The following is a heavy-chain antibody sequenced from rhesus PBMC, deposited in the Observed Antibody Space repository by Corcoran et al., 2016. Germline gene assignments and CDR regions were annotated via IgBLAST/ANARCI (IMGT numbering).Heavy chain of an antibody. CDR2: IYWDEDK. CDR3: ARTLGYDDDYGYYLSMGAFDF. CDR1: GFSLSTSGMG. Sequence: QVTLKESGPALVKPTQTLTLTCTFSGFSLSTSGMGVGWIRQPPGKALEWLASIYWDEDKYYTTSLKISLTISKDTFKNQVVLTMTNMDPVDTATYYCARTLGYDDDYGYYLSMGAFDFWGQGLRVTVSS. D-gene: IGHD3-9*01. J-gene: IGHJ3*01. V-gene: IGHV2S1*01.